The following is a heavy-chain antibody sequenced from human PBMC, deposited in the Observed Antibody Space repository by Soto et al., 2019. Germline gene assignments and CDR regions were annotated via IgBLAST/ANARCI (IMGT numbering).Heavy chain of an antibody. D-gene: IGHD5-18*01. J-gene: IGHJ6*02. CDR1: GGTFSSYA. Sequence: ASVKVSCKASGGTFSSYAISWVRQAPGQGLEWMGGIIPIFGTANYAQKFQGRVTITADESTSTAYMELSSLRSEDTAVYYCAREGYSYGPEYYYYGMDVWGQGTTVTVSS. V-gene: IGHV1-69*13. CDR3: AREGYSYGPEYYYYGMDV. CDR2: IIPIFGTA.